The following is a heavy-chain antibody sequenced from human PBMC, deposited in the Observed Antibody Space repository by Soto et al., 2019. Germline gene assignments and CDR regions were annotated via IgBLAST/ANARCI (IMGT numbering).Heavy chain of an antibody. CDR1: GASFSGYY. CDR2: INHSGST. D-gene: IGHD6-6*01. J-gene: IGHJ4*02. Sequence: QVQLQQWGAGLLKPSETLSLTCAVYGASFSGYYWSWIRQPPGKGLEWVGEINHSGSTNYNPSLKSRVTITVDPSKNQFSLKLSFVSAAATAVYYCARPRGPSIAARQYYFDYWGKGTLVTVSS. V-gene: IGHV4-34*01. CDR3: ARPRGPSIAARQYYFDY.